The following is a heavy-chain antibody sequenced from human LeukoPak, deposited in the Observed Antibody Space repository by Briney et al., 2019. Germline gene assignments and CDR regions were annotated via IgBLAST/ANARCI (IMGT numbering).Heavy chain of an antibody. D-gene: IGHD3-10*01. CDR3: ARGFPLYGYYFDY. J-gene: IGHJ4*02. V-gene: IGHV3-30-3*01. CDR2: ISYDGSNK. Sequence: GGSLRLSCAAYGFTFSSYAMHWVRQAPGKGLEWVAVISYDGSNKYYADSVKGRFTNSRDNSKNTLYLQMNSLRAEDTAVYYCARGFPLYGYYFDYWGQGTLVTVSS. CDR1: GFTFSSYA.